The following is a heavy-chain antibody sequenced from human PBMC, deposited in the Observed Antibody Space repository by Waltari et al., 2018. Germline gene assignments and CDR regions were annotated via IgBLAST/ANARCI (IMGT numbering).Heavy chain of an antibody. CDR2: ISHSAKT. V-gene: IGHV4-38-2*02. CDR3: VRDLGGSGNSWFDA. Sequence: QVQLQESGPGLARPSEPLSLTCAVSSYSIRIGYFWGWIRQPPGKGLQWIGSISHSAKTYYNPSLKSRVSMSVDTSKNLFALKVTSVTAADTATYYCVRDLGGSGNSWFDAWGQGTLVIVSS. CDR1: SYSIRIGYF. J-gene: IGHJ5*02. D-gene: IGHD3-10*01.